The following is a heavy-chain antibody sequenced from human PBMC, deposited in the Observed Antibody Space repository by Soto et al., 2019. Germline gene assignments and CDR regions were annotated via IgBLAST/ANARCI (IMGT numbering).Heavy chain of an antibody. D-gene: IGHD1-26*01. J-gene: IGHJ4*02. CDR1: GFSFSSYA. Sequence: EVQLLESGGGLVRPGGSLRLSCTASGFSFSSYALRWVLQAPGKGLEWVSTISGSDGKTYYADSVKGRFSISRDTSKTTLYLEMTSLRVEDTAVYYCARWSFLDYWGQGTRVTVS. CDR3: ARWSFLDY. CDR2: ISGSDGKT. V-gene: IGHV3-23*01.